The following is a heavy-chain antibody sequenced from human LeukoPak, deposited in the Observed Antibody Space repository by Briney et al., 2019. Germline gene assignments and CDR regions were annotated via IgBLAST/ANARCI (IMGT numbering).Heavy chain of an antibody. J-gene: IGHJ4*02. V-gene: IGHV3-7*01. CDR1: GFTFSSYW. Sequence: GGSLRLSCAASGFTFSSYWMSWVRQAPGKGLEWVANIKEDGSVKSYVGSVKGRFTIFRDNAKKSLYLQMSSLRAEDTAVYYCARRNNFDYWGQGTLVTVSS. CDR3: ARRNNFDY. CDR2: IKEDGSVK. D-gene: IGHD2/OR15-2a*01.